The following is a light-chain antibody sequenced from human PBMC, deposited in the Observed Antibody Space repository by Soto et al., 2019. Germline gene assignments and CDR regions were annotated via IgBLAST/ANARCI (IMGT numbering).Light chain of an antibody. V-gene: IGKV3-11*01. CDR1: QSVSSY. CDR2: DAS. CDR3: QQRSNWVLT. Sequence: EIVLTHSPATLSLSPGERATPSCRASQSVSSYLAWYQQKPGQAPRLLIYDASNRATGIPARFSGSGSGTDFTLTISSLEPEDFAVYYCQQRSNWVLTFGGGTKVDI. J-gene: IGKJ4*01.